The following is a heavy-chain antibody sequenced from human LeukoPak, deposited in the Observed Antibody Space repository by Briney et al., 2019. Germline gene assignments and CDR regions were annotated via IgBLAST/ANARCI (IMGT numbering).Heavy chain of an antibody. CDR2: VYTSGIT. CDR1: GGFINSYY. V-gene: IGHV4-4*07. Sequence: SETLSLTCTVSGGFINSYYWSWIRQPAGKGLEWIGRVYTSGITNYNPSLKSRITMSVDTSKNQFSLKLTSVTAADTAVYYCARHNGFDRGYYYYMDVWGKGTTVTVSS. CDR3: ARHNGFDRGYYYYMDV. J-gene: IGHJ6*03. D-gene: IGHD3-9*01.